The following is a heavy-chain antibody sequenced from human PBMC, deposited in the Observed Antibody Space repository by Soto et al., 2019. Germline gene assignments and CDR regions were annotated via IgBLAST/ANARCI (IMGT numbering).Heavy chain of an antibody. CDR2: IYYSGST. CDR3: ARGAGSGSYYQS. CDR1: GGSISSGGYY. J-gene: IGHJ5*02. D-gene: IGHD3-10*01. V-gene: IGHV4-31*03. Sequence: QVQLQESGPGLVKPSQTLSLTCTVSGGSISSGGYYWSWIRQHPGKGLEWIGYIYYSGSTYYNPSLKSRVTISLDTSKNQFSLKLSSVTAAETAVYYCARGAGSGSYYQSSGQGTLVTVSS.